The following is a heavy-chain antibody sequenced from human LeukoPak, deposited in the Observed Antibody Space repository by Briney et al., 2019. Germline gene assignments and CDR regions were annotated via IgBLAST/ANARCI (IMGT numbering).Heavy chain of an antibody. J-gene: IGHJ1*01. V-gene: IGHV3-48*01. CDR2: ISSSSSTI. Sequence: GGSLRLSCAASGFTFSSYSMNWVRQAPGKGLEWVSYISSSSSTIYYADSVKGRFTISRDNAKNSLYLQMNSLRAEDTAAYYCARGGSGWFEYFQHWGQGTLSPSPQ. CDR1: GFTFSSYS. CDR3: ARGGSGWFEYFQH. D-gene: IGHD6-19*01.